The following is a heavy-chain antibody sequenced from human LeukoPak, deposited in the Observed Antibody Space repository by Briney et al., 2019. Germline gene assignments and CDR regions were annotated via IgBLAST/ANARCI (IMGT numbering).Heavy chain of an antibody. CDR1: GFTFSSYS. V-gene: IGHV3-48*02. Sequence: GGSLRLSCAASGFTFSSYSMNWVRQAPGKGLEWVSSISSSSSTIFYADSVKGRFTISRDNAKNSLYLQMNSLRDEDTAVYYCARLRGYYGSGSYFPDYWGQGTLVTVSS. CDR2: ISSSSSTI. CDR3: ARLRGYYGSGSYFPDY. J-gene: IGHJ4*02. D-gene: IGHD3-10*01.